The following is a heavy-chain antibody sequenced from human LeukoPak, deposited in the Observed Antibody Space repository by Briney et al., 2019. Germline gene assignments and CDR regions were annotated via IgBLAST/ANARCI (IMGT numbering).Heavy chain of an antibody. CDR1: GFTFSSYG. CDR2: IWYDGSNK. V-gene: IGHV3-33*01. Sequence: GGSLRLSCAASGFTFSSYGMHWVRQAPGKGLEWVAVIWYDGSNKYYADSVKGRFTISRDNSKNTLYLQMNSLRAEDTAVYYCARGLAAAGLGYWGQGTLVTVSS. D-gene: IGHD2-15*01. J-gene: IGHJ4*02. CDR3: ARGLAAAGLGY.